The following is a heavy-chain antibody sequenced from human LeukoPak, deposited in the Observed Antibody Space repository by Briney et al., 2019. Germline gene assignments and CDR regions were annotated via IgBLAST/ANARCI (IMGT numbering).Heavy chain of an antibody. D-gene: IGHD3-10*01. J-gene: IGHJ4*02. CDR1: GFTVSSNY. Sequence: GGSLRLSCAASGFTVSSNYMSWVRQAPGKGLEWVSVIYSGGSTYYADSVKGRFTISRDNSKNTLYLQMNSLRAEDTAVYYCARGRSNMVRGVPFDYWGQGTLVTVSS. CDR3: ARGRSNMVRGVPFDY. CDR2: IYSGGST. V-gene: IGHV3-66*01.